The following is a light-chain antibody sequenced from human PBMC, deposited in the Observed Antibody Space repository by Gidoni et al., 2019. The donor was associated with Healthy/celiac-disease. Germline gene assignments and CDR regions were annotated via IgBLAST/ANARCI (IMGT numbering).Light chain of an antibody. Sequence: EIVLTQSPATLSVSPGERATLACRASQSVSSYLAWYQQKPGQSPRLLIYDASNRATGIPARFSGSGSGTDFTLTISSLEPEDFAVYYCQQRSNGPPTWTFXXXTKVEIK. CDR3: QQRSNGPPTWT. V-gene: IGKV3-11*01. CDR1: QSVSSY. CDR2: DAS. J-gene: IGKJ1*01.